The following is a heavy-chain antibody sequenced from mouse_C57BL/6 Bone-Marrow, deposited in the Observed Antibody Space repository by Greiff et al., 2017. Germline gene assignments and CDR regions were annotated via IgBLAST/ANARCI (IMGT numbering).Heavy chain of an antibody. CDR3: ARYDSWYFDV. CDR1: GFTFTDYY. V-gene: IGHV7-3*01. Sequence: EVHLVESGGGLVQPGGSLSLSCAASGFTFTDYYMSWVRQPPGKALEWLGFIRNKANGYTTEYSASVKGRFTISRDKSLSILYLQMNALRAEDSATYYGARYDSWYFDVWGTGTTVTVSS. J-gene: IGHJ1*03. CDR2: IRNKANGYTT.